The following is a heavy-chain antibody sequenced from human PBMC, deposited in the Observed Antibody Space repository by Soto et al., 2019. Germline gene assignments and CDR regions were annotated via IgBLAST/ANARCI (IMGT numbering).Heavy chain of an antibody. D-gene: IGHD4-4*01. CDR2: VYYTGST. CDR1: GGSINSDEYC. Sequence: QVQLQESGPGLVKPSQTLSLTCSVSGGSINSDEYCWSWIRQPPGGGLEWIGHVYYTGSTSYSPSLKSRLTISIDTSKNQFSLRLTSVSAADAAVYYCARDRSNSPDLFDSWGQGTLVAVSS. CDR3: ARDRSNSPDLFDS. J-gene: IGHJ4*02. V-gene: IGHV4-30-4*01.